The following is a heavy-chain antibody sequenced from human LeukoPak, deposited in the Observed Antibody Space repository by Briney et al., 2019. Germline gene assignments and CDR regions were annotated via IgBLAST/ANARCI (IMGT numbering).Heavy chain of an antibody. Sequence: SETLSLTCTVSGGSISSYYWSWIRQPPGKGLEWIGSIYHSGSTYYNPSLMSRVTISVDTSKNQFSLKLSSVTAADTAVYYCAREYYYDSSGYPDAFDIWGQGTMVTVSS. CDR3: AREYYYDSSGYPDAFDI. J-gene: IGHJ3*02. D-gene: IGHD3-22*01. CDR2: IYHSGST. CDR1: GGSISSYY. V-gene: IGHV4-38-2*02.